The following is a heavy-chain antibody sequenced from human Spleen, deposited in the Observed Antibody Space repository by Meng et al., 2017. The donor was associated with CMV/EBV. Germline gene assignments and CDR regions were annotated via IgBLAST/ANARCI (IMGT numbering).Heavy chain of an antibody. Sequence: GGSLRLSCAASGFTFSSYGMHWVRQAPGKGLEWVAFIRYDGSNKYYADSVKGRFTISRDNSKNTLYLQMNSLRAEDTAVYYCAKSQQWLVPPFDYWGQGTLVTVSS. J-gene: IGHJ4*02. CDR3: AKSQQWLVPPFDY. V-gene: IGHV3-30*02. CDR2: IRYDGSNK. CDR1: GFTFSSYG. D-gene: IGHD6-19*01.